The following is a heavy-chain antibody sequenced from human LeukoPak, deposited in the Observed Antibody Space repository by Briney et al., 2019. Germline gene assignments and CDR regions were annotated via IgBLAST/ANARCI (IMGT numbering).Heavy chain of an antibody. V-gene: IGHV1-8*01. CDR2: INPKSGRT. D-gene: IGHD6-13*01. CDR3: ARGRSGLAAAGTYDY. CDR1: GYTFTSSD. J-gene: IGHJ4*02. Sequence: ASVKVSCKAPGYTFTSSDINWVRQATGQGLEWMGWINPKSGRTGYAKKFQARVSMTMNTSISTAYMEVSSLRFEDTAVYYCARGRSGLAAAGTYDYWGQGTLITVSS.